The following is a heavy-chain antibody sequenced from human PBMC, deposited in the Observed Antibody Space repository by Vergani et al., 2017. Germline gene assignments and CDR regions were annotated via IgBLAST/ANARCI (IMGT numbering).Heavy chain of an antibody. V-gene: IGHV1-18*01. CDR2: ISAYNGNT. Sequence: QVQLVQSGAEVKKPGASVKVSCKASGYPFTSYGISWVRQAPGQGLEWMGWISAYNGNTNYAQKLQGRVTMTTDTSTSTAYMELRSLRADETAVYYCARGKQEDSSGWYLGNGPRYXFDYWGQGTLVTVSS. J-gene: IGHJ4*02. CDR1: GYPFTSYG. CDR3: ARGKQEDSSGWYLGNGPRYXFDY. D-gene: IGHD6-19*01.